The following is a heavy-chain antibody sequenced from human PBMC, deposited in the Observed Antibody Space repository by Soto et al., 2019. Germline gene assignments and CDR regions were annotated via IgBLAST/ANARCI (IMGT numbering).Heavy chain of an antibody. Sequence: QVQLVQSGAEVKEPGSSVKVSCKASGGTFSTYAISWVRQAPGQGLEWMGGIIPRIDSANYAQKFQCRATIPADESTSTAYMELSSLRAEDTAIYYCARDRSQQNDDYYFESAYWGQGTLVTVSS. D-gene: IGHD2-21*01. J-gene: IGHJ4*02. CDR1: GGTFSTYA. V-gene: IGHV1-69*12. CDR2: IIPRIDSA. CDR3: ARDRSQQNDDYYFESAY.